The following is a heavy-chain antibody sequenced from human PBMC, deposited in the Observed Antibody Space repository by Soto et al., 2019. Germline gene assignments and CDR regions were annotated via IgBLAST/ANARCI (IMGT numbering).Heavy chain of an antibody. CDR3: ASWRLQGFDP. CDR2: IWYDGGNK. V-gene: IGHV3-33*01. CDR1: GFTFSSYG. D-gene: IGHD4-4*01. Sequence: QVQLVESGGGVVQPGRSLRLSCAASGFTFSSYGMHWVRQAPGKGLEWVAVIWYDGGNKYYADSVKGRFTISRDNSKNTLYLQMNSLRAEDTAVYYCASWRLQGFDPWGQGTLVTVSS. J-gene: IGHJ5*02.